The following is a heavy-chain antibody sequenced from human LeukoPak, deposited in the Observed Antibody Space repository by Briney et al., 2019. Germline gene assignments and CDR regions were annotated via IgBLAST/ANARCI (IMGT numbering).Heavy chain of an antibody. J-gene: IGHJ4*02. CDR2: ISAYNGNT. CDR3: ARERQASPVYDFWSGYSGSALFDY. CDR1: GYTFTSYG. Sequence: ASVKVSCKASGYTFTSYGISWVRQAPGQGLEWMGWISAYNGNTNYAQKLQGRVTMTTDTSTSTAYMELRSLRSDDTAVYYCARERQASPVYDFWSGYSGSALFDYWGQGTLVTVSS. V-gene: IGHV1-18*01. D-gene: IGHD3-3*01.